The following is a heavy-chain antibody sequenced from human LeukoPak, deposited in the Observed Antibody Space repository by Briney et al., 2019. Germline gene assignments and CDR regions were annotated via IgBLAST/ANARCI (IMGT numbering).Heavy chain of an antibody. CDR3: ARGPDRYSWRYGFDP. CDR1: GGIISRSGDY. V-gene: IGHV4-39*07. Sequence: SETLSLTCDVSGGIISRSGDYWDWIRQPPGEGLEWIGSIYYGGTTNYNPSLKSRVTISVDPSKNQFSLKLSSVTAAGTAVYYRARGPDRYSWRYGFDPWGQGTLVTVSS. J-gene: IGHJ5*02. D-gene: IGHD2-15*01. CDR2: IYYGGTT.